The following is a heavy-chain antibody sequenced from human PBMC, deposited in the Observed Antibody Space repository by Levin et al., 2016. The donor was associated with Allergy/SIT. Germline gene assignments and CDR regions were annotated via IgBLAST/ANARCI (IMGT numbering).Heavy chain of an antibody. D-gene: IGHD3-22*01. Sequence: SETLSLTCTVSGASMGSDGYYWSWVRQPAGKGLEWIGRAHGSGGTNFNPSLESRLTMSVDKSENQVSLNLKSVTAADTAMYYCAREPNFYDGSGPGGNWLYPWGQGTLVNVSS. CDR1: GASMGSDGYY. V-gene: IGHV4-61*02. J-gene: IGHJ5*02. CDR3: AREPNFYDGSGPGGNWLYP. CDR2: AHGSGGT.